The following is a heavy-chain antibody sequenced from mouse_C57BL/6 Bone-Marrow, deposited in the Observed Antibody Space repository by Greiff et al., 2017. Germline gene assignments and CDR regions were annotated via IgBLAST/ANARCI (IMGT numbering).Heavy chain of an antibody. V-gene: IGHV1-42*01. Sequence: EVQLQQSGPELVKPGASVKISCKASGYSFTGYYMNWVKQSPEKSLEWIGEINPSTGGTTYNQKFKAKATLTVDKSSSTAYMQLKSLTSEDSAVYYCARWGGSSFYYFDYWGQGTTLTVSS. D-gene: IGHD1-1*01. J-gene: IGHJ2*01. CDR2: INPSTGGT. CDR1: GYSFTGYY. CDR3: ARWGGSSFYYFDY.